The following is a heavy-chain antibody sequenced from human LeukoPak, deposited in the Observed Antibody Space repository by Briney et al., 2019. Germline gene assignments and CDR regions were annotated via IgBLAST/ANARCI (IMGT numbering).Heavy chain of an antibody. V-gene: IGHV3-30*04. D-gene: IGHD2-15*01. CDR3: ARGDARGGSLSYYYYYYGMDV. CDR1: GFTFSSYA. J-gene: IGHJ6*02. Sequence: PGRSLRLSCAASGFTFSSYALHWVRQAPGKGLEWVAVISYDGSNKYYADSVKGRFTISRDNSKNTLYLQMNSLRAEDTAVYSCARGDARGGSLSYYYYYYGMDVWGQGTTVTVSS. CDR2: ISYDGSNK.